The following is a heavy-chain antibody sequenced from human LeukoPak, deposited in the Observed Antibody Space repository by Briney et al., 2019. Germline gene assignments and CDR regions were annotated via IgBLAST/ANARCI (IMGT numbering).Heavy chain of an antibody. CDR3: SRVRPSCYYDSSGYYRPSDY. CDR2: ISAYKGNT. J-gene: IGHJ4*02. V-gene: IGHV1-18*01. CDR1: GYTFPSYG. D-gene: IGHD3-22*01. Sequence: GASVKVSCKASGYTFPSYGISWVRQAPGRGLEGMGWISAYKGNTNYAQKLQGRVTMTTDTSTSTVYMALRSLRSDDTAVYYCSRVRPSCYYDSSGYYRPSDYWGQGSLVTAPS.